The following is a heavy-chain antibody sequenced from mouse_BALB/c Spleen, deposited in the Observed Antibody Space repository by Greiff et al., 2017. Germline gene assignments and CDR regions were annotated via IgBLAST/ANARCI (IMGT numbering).Heavy chain of an antibody. CDR2: INPYNGDT. J-gene: IGHJ4*01. Sequence: VQLQQSGPELVKPGASVKISCKASGYSFTGYFMNWVMQSHGKSLEWIGRINPYNGDTFSNQKFKGKATLTVDKSSSTAHMELRSLASEDSAVYYCARKEDYYGTSAMDYWGQGTSVTVSS. D-gene: IGHD1-1*01. CDR3: ARKEDYYGTSAMDY. V-gene: IGHV1-20*02. CDR1: GYSFTGYF.